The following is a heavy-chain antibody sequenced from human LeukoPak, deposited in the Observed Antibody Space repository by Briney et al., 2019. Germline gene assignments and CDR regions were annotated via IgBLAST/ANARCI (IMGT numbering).Heavy chain of an antibody. CDR3: ARNKYYYGSRSYGVPNWFDP. Sequence: PSETLSLTCTVSVASISSNSYYWGWIRQPPGRGLEWIGSIYYSGITYYNPSLKSRVTISVDTSKNQFSLKLSSVTAADTAVYYCARNKYYYGSRSYGVPNWFDPWGQGTLVTVSS. CDR2: IYYSGIT. CDR1: VASISSNSYY. D-gene: IGHD3-10*01. V-gene: IGHV4-39*01. J-gene: IGHJ5*02.